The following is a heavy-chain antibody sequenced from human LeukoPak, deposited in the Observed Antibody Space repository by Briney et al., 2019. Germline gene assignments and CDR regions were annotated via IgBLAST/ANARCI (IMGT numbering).Heavy chain of an antibody. Sequence: SETLSLTCAVYGGSFSGYYWSWIRQPPGKGLEWIGEINHSGSTNYNPSLKSRVTISVDTSKNQFSLKLSSVTAADTAVYYCARGDCNSTSCHGDDYWGQGTLVTVSS. CDR2: INHSGST. J-gene: IGHJ4*02. D-gene: IGHD2-2*01. V-gene: IGHV4-34*01. CDR1: GGSFSGYY. CDR3: ARGDCNSTSCHGDDY.